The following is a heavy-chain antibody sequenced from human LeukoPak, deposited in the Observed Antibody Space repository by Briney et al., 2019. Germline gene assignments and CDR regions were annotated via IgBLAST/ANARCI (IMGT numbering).Heavy chain of an antibody. Sequence: SETLSLTCAVFGGSFSGHYWSWIRQPPGKGLEWIGEVNHSGNTNYNPSLPSRVTISLDTSKNQLSLKLTSVTAADTAVYYCARARIVPTIWGQGTLVTVSS. CDR3: ARARIVPTI. CDR1: GGSFSGHY. CDR2: VNHSGNT. J-gene: IGHJ4*02. D-gene: IGHD5-12*01. V-gene: IGHV4-34*01.